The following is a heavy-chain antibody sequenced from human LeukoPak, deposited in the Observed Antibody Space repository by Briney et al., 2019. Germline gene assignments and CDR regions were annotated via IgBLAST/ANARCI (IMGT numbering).Heavy chain of an antibody. D-gene: IGHD5-24*01. CDR2: IYYSGST. CDR3: ARAGTLQSNPSAFDI. V-gene: IGHV4-59*01. Sequence: SETLSLTCTVSGGSISSYYWGWIRQPPGKGLEWIGYIYYSGSTSYNPSLRSRVTISVDTSKNQFSLKLYSVTAADTAVYYCARAGTLQSNPSAFDIWGQGTMVTVSS. J-gene: IGHJ3*02. CDR1: GGSISSYY.